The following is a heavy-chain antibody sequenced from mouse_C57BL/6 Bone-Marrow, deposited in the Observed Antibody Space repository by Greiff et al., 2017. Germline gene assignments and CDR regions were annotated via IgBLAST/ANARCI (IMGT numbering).Heavy chain of an antibody. CDR1: GFSFSSYT. CDR3: SRQVTAVLATKYFDV. D-gene: IGHD1-1*01. CDR2: ISGDGGTT. J-gene: IGHJ1*03. Sequence: EVQGVESGGGLVKPGGSLKLSCAASGFSFSSYTMYWVRQTPEKRLQWVVVISGDGGTTYYPDSVKGRFTISRDNDKNILYLQMSSLKTEDSALYDCSRQVTAVLATKYFDVWGTGTTVTVSS. V-gene: IGHV5-9*01.